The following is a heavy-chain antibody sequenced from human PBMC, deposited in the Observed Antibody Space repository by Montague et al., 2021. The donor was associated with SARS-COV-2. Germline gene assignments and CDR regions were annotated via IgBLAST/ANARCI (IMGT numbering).Heavy chain of an antibody. V-gene: IGHV4-59*01. D-gene: IGHD4-23*01. Sequence: SETLSLTCTVSGGSITGYYWSWLRRSPGKGLEWIANIYDGGAVNYNPSLGSRVTISTDTYKNQLSLKVNSVTAADTAVYYCVRDHPYGGPRGAYDIWGQGTVVTVSS. CDR2: IYDGGAV. CDR1: GGSITGYY. CDR3: VRDHPYGGPRGAYDI. J-gene: IGHJ3*02.